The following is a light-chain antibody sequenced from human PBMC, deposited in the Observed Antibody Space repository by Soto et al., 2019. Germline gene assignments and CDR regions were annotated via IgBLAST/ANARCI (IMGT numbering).Light chain of an antibody. J-gene: IGKJ5*01. CDR1: QSVSSY. CDR3: QYHGSSPPGT. Sequence: EIVLTQSPATLSLSPGARAPLSCRASQSVSSYLAWYQQKPGQAPRLLIYDASNRATGIPARFSGSGSGTDFTLTISRLEPEDFALFYCQYHGSSPPGTFGQGTRLEIK. V-gene: IGKV3-11*01. CDR2: DAS.